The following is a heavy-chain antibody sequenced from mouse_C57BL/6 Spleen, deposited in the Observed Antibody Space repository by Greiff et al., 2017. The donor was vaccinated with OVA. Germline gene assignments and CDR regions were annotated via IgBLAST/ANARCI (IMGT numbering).Heavy chain of an antibody. CDR1: GYTFTSYW. CDR2: IDPSDSYT. J-gene: IGHJ1*03. V-gene: IGHV1-69*01. Sequence: QVQLQQPGAELVMPGASVKLSCKASGYTFTSYWMHWVKQRPGQGLEWIGEIDPSDSYTNYNQKFKGKSTLTVDKSSSTAYMQLSSLTSEDSAVYYCARRELLSGWYFDVWGTGTTVTVSS. CDR3: ARRELLSGWYFDV. D-gene: IGHD1-1*01.